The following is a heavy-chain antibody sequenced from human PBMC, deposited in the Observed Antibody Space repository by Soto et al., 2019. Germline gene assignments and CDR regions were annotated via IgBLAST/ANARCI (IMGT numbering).Heavy chain of an antibody. Sequence: QVQLVQSGAEVKKPGSSVKVSCKASGGTFSSYTISWVRQAPGQGLEWMGRIIPILGIANYAQKFQGRVTATADKTTSTAYMELSSLRSEDTAVYCCAGGYCSSTSCGLEGGGGACDTWGQGTMDAVSS. CDR2: IIPILGIA. CDR3: AGGYCSSTSCGLEGGGGACDT. D-gene: IGHD2-2*01. J-gene: IGHJ3*02. V-gene: IGHV1-69*02. CDR1: GGTFSSYT.